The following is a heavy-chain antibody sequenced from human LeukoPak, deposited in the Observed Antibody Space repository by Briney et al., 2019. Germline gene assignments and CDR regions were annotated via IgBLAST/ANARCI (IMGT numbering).Heavy chain of an antibody. V-gene: IGHV1-69*17. D-gene: IGHD5-24*01. CDR1: GGTFISYA. CDR2: IIPIFGIA. Sequence: SVKVSCKASGGTFISYAISWVRQAPGQGLEWMGRIIPIFGIANYAQKFQGRVTITADKSTSTAYMELSSLRSEDTAVYYCARENDGDEDGYNSAFDYWGQGTLVTVSS. CDR3: ARENDGDEDGYNSAFDY. J-gene: IGHJ4*02.